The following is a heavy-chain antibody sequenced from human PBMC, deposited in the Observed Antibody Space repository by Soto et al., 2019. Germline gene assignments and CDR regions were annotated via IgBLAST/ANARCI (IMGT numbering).Heavy chain of an antibody. CDR2: IDPSDSYT. CDR3: ARQPHCSSTSCSGAAFYYGMDV. D-gene: IGHD2-2*01. Sequence: GESLKISCNGSAYSFAIYCITLVLQVPGKGLEWIWRIDPSDSYTNYSPSFQCHVTISADKSISTAYLQWSSLKASDTAMYYCARQPHCSSTSCSGAAFYYGMDVWGQGTTVTVSS. V-gene: IGHV5-10-1*01. CDR1: AYSFAIYC. J-gene: IGHJ6*02.